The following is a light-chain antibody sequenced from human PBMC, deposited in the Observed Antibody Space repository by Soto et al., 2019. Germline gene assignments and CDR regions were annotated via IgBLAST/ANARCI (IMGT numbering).Light chain of an antibody. J-gene: IGKJ1*01. CDR2: KAS. CDR3: QQYKSYSGT. Sequence: DIQMTQSPSTLSASVGERVTITCRASQSISSWLAWYQQKPGKAPKLLIYKASSLESGVPSRFSGSGSGTEFTLTISSLQPDDLATYYCQQYKSYSGTFGQGTKVEIK. CDR1: QSISSW. V-gene: IGKV1-5*03.